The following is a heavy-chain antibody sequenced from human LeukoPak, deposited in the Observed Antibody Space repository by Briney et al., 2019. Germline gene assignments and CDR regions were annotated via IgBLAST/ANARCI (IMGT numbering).Heavy chain of an antibody. Sequence: PSETLSLTCTVSGGSISSYYWSWIRQPPGKGLEWIGYIYYSGSTNYNPSLKSRVTISVDTSKNQFYLKLNSVTAADTAVYYCARLKTTMVRGLITYYYYYYMDVWGKGTTVTISS. D-gene: IGHD3-10*01. J-gene: IGHJ6*03. V-gene: IGHV4-59*08. CDR2: IYYSGST. CDR3: ARLKTTMVRGLITYYYYYYMDV. CDR1: GGSISSYY.